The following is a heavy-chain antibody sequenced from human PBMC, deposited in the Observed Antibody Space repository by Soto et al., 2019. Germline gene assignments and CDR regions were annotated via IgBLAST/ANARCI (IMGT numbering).Heavy chain of an antibody. D-gene: IGHD3-10*01. V-gene: IGHV3-23*01. CDR1: GFAFSSHP. CDR2: ISDGGDLT. CDR3: ARRVIGSSRAFDI. J-gene: IGHJ3*02. Sequence: GGSLRLSCAASGFAFSSHPMSWVRQAPEKGLEWVAGISDGGDLTYNADSVRGRFTISRDNSRNTLYLQMNSLRAEDTAVYYCARRVIGSSRAFDIWGQGTMVT.